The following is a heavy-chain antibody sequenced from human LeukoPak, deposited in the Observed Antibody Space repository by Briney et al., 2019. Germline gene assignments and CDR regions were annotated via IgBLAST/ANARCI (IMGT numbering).Heavy chain of an antibody. V-gene: IGHV3-23*01. CDR1: GFTVSSNE. CDR3: AKAPVTTCSGAYCYPFDY. D-gene: IGHD2-21*01. Sequence: PGGSLRLSCAASGFTVSSNEMSWVRQAPGKGLEWVSAISVSGNTYHADSVKGRFTISRDSSKNTLYLQMNRLRAEDAAVYYCAKAPVTTCSGAYCYPFDYWGQGTLVTVSS. J-gene: IGHJ4*02. CDR2: ISVSGNT.